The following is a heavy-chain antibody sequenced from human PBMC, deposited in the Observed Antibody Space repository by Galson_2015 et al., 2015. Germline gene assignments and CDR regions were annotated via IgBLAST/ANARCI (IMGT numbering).Heavy chain of an antibody. Sequence: PALVKPTQPLTLPCTFSGFSLSTSGMCVSWIRQPPGKALEWLALIDWDDDKYYSTSLKTRLTISKDTSKNQVVLTMTNMDPVDTATYYCARVWNYYGSGSRCGAFDIWGQGTMVTVTS. CDR3: ARVWNYYGSGSRCGAFDI. D-gene: IGHD3-10*01. CDR2: IDWDDDK. CDR1: GFSLSTSGMC. V-gene: IGHV2-70*01. J-gene: IGHJ3*02.